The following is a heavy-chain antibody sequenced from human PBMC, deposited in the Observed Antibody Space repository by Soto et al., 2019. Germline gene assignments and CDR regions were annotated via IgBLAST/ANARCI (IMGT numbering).Heavy chain of an antibody. CDR2: IIPLFDIA. CDR1: GGSFSSHA. V-gene: IGHV1-69*01. CDR3: ARGVWDCSVGSCSGWLDP. D-gene: IGHD2-15*01. J-gene: IGHJ5*02. Sequence: QVQLVQSGTEVKKPGSSVKVSCKLSGGSFSSHAISWVRQAPGQGLEWMGGIIPLFDIANYAQKFQGRLTITADESTTAAQMELSSLRSDDTAVYYCARGVWDCSVGSCSGWLDPWGQGTVVTVSS.